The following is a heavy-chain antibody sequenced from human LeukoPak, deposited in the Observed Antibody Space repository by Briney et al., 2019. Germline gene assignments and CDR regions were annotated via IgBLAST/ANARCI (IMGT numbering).Heavy chain of an antibody. CDR1: GGSFSGYY. D-gene: IGHD3-22*01. V-gene: IGHV4-34*01. J-gene: IGHJ3*02. CDR3: ARINGYYYDSSGYRDDAFDI. Sequence: SETLSLTCAVYGGSFSGYYWSWIRQPPGKGLEWIGEINHSGSTNYNPSLKSRVTISVDTSKNQFSLKLSSVTAADTAVYYCARINGYYYDSSGYRDDAFDIWGQGTMVTVSS. CDR2: INHSGST.